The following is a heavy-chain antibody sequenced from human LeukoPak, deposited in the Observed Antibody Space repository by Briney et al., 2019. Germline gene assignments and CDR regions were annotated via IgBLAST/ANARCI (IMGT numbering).Heavy chain of an antibody. CDR2: IHTSGST. V-gene: IGHV4-4*07. D-gene: IGHD6-19*01. J-gene: IGHJ4*02. Sequence: SETLSLTCTVSGGSISNYHWSWIRQPAGKGLEWIGPIHTSGSTNYNPPLKSRVTMSIDTPENQLSLTITSVTAADTAVYYCARRDISSGWSFDYWGQGTLVTVSS. CDR1: GGSISNYH. CDR3: ARRDISSGWSFDY.